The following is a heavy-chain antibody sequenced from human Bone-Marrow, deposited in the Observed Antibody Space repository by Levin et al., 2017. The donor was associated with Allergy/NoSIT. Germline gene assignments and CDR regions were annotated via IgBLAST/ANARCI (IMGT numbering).Heavy chain of an antibody. CDR3: ARFGRGSSVSDMDV. V-gene: IGHV1-69*01. D-gene: IGHD6-6*01. CDR1: GGIFSNFP. Sequence: KISCKASGGIFSNFPISWVRLAPGQGLEWMGGIIPSFGSSIYAEKFQGRVTINADDSASTAYMELSSLTSEDTAVYYCARFGRGSSVSDMDVWGQGTTVTVSS. CDR2: IIPSFGSS. J-gene: IGHJ6*02.